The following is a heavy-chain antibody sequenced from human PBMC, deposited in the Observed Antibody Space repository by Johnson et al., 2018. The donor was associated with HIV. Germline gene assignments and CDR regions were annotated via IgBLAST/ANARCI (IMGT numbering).Heavy chain of an antibody. Sequence: EVQLVESGGGVVQPGGSLRLSCVASGLTFSNYWMHWVRQAPGKGLVWVSRINSDGGGTNYADSVKGRFTISRDNAKNTLYLQMNSLRAEDTAVYYCTSRPFWGQGTMVTVSS. CDR1: GLTFSNYW. CDR3: TSRPF. J-gene: IGHJ3*01. V-gene: IGHV3-74*02. CDR2: INSDGGGT.